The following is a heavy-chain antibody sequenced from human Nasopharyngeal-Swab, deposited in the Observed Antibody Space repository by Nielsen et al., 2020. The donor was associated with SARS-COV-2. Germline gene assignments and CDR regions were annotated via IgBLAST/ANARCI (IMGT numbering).Heavy chain of an antibody. V-gene: IGHV1-24*01. D-gene: IGHD1-26*01. J-gene: IGHJ4*02. CDR2: FDPEDGET. Sequence: ASVKVSCKVSGYTLTELSMHWVRQAPGKGLEWMGGFDPEDGETIYAQKFQGRVTMTEDTSTDTAYMELSSLRAEDTAVYYCARDSAGGSSPHYCNYWGQGTLVTVSS. CDR3: ARDSAGGSSPHYCNY. CDR1: GYTLTELS.